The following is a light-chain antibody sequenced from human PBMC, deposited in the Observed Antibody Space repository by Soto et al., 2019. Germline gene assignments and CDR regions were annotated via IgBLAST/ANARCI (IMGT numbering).Light chain of an antibody. Sequence: EVVMTQSPATVSVSPGEGVTLSCRASQTISNDLAWYQQKPGQAPRLLIYGASTRATGVPARFSGGGSGTEFTLTISSLQSEDFAFYYCQQYNNWPPLTFGGGTKVEIK. J-gene: IGKJ4*01. CDR3: QQYNNWPPLT. CDR1: QTISND. CDR2: GAS. V-gene: IGKV3-15*01.